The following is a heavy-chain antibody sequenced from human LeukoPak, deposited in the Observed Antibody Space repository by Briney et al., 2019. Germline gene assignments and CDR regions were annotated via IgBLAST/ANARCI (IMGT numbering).Heavy chain of an antibody. V-gene: IGHV3-48*03. CDR3: ARGWRYFDY. CDR1: GFTFDDYG. CDR2: ISSSGSTR. D-gene: IGHD5-24*01. J-gene: IGHJ4*02. Sequence: PGGSLRLSCAASGFTFDDYGMSWVRQAPGKGLEWVSYISSSGSTRYYVDSVKGRFTISRDTAKNSLYLQMNSLRAEDTAVYYCARGWRYFDYWGQRTLVTVSS.